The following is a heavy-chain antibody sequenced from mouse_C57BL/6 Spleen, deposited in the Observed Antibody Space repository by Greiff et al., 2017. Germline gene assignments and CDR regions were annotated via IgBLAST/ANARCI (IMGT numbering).Heavy chain of an antibody. V-gene: IGHV5-6*01. CDR3: ARQGRLDY. CDR2: ISSGGSYT. Sequence: EVQVVESGGDLVKPGGSLKLSCAASGFTFSSYGMSWVRQTPDKRLEWVATISSGGSYTYYPDSVKGRFTISRDNAKNTLYLQMSSLKAEDTAMYYCARQGRLDYWGQGTTLTVSS. J-gene: IGHJ2*01. CDR1: GFTFSSYG.